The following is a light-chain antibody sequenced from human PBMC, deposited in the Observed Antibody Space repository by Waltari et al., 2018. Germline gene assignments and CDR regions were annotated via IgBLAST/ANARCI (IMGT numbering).Light chain of an antibody. J-gene: IGLJ3*02. V-gene: IGLV3-21*04. CDR3: QVWDDVTDSGV. Sequence: YVLTQPPSVSVDPGKTARLTCGGDNIGSKSVNWYQQKPGQAPVWVMFYDSDRPSESPERFAGSNAGNTATLTISWVEAGDEADYHCQVWDDVTDSGVFGGGTKLTVL. CDR2: YDS. CDR1: NIGSKS.